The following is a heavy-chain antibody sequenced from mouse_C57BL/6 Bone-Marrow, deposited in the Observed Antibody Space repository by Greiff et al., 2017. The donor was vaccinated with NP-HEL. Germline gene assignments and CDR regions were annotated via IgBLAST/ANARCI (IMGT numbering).Heavy chain of an antibody. Sequence: VQLQQPGAELVKPGASVKLSCKASGYTFTSYWMQWVKQRPGQGLEWIGEIDPSDSYTNYNQKFKGKATLTVDTSSSTAYMQLSSLTSEDSAVYYCAIPLITFDYWGQGTTLTVSS. CDR1: GYTFTSYW. CDR3: AIPLITFDY. V-gene: IGHV1-50*01. D-gene: IGHD1-1*01. J-gene: IGHJ2*01. CDR2: IDPSDSYT.